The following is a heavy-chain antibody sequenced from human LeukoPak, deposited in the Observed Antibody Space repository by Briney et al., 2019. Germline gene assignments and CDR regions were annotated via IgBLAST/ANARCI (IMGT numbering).Heavy chain of an antibody. D-gene: IGHD2-15*01. CDR3: ARHPPGGPYYYYGMDV. J-gene: IGHJ6*02. CDR1: GYSFANYW. CDR2: IYPGDSDT. Sequence: GESLKISCKGSGYSFANYWIGWVRQMPGKGLEWVGVIYPGDSDTRYSPSFQGQVIVSVDKSISTAYLQWSSLKASDTAMYYCARHPPGGPYYYYGMDVWGQGTTVTVSS. V-gene: IGHV5-51*01.